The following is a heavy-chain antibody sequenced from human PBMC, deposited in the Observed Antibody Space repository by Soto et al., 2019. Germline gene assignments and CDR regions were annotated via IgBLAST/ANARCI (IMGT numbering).Heavy chain of an antibody. Sequence: EVQLVESGGGLVQPGRSLRLSCAASGFTFDDYAMHWVRQAPGKGLEWVSSISWNSGSIDYADSVKGRFTISRDNAKNSLYLQMNSLKTEDTALYYCVRSRRLASYFDYWGQGTLVTVSS. CDR3: VRSRRLASYFDY. CDR1: GFTFDDYA. D-gene: IGHD6-19*01. J-gene: IGHJ4*02. V-gene: IGHV3-9*01. CDR2: ISWNSGSI.